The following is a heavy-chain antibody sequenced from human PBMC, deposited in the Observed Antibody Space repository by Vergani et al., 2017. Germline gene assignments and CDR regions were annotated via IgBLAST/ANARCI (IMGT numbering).Heavy chain of an antibody. CDR1: GGSISSGSYY. Sequence: QVQLQESGPGLVKPSQTLSLTCTVSGGSISSGSYYWSWIRQPAGKGLEWIGRIYTSGSTNYNPSLKSRVTISVDTSKNQFSLKLSSVTAADPAVYYCASTYYDFWSGYTVDYWGQGTLVTVSS. CDR2: IYTSGST. D-gene: IGHD3-3*01. CDR3: ASTYYDFWSGYTVDY. V-gene: IGHV4-61*02. J-gene: IGHJ4*02.